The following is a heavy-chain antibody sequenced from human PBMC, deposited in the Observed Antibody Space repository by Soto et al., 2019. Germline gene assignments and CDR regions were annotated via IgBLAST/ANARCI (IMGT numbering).Heavy chain of an antibody. CDR1: GGSISSGGYY. J-gene: IGHJ4*02. CDR3: ARDRMAFGGVTDY. D-gene: IGHD3-16*01. Sequence: PSETLSLTCTVSGGSISSGGYYWSWIRQHPGKRLEWIGYIYYSGSTYYNPSLRSRVTISVDTSKNQFSLKLSSVTAADTAVSYWARDRMAFGGVTDYWGQGTLVTVSS. CDR2: IYYSGST. V-gene: IGHV4-31*03.